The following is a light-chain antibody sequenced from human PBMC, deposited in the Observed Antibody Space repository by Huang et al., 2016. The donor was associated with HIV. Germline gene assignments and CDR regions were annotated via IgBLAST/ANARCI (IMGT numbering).Light chain of an antibody. Sequence: DIQMTQSPSSLSSSVGDRVTISCRASQSISSYLNWYQQKPGQAPRLLIYSASSLQSGVPSRFSGSGSGTDFTLTISSLQPEDFATYYCQQSYSTPITFGQGTRLEMK. V-gene: IGKV1-39*01. J-gene: IGKJ5*01. CDR3: QQSYSTPIT. CDR2: SAS. CDR1: QSISSY.